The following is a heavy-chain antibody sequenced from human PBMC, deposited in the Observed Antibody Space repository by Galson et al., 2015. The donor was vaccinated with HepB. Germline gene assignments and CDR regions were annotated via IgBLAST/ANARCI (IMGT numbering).Heavy chain of an antibody. CDR2: ISSSSSYI. Sequence: SLRLSCAASGFTFSSYSMNWVRQAPGKGLEWVSSISSSSSYIYYADSVKGRFTISRDNAKNSLYLQMNSLRAEDTAVYYCARDRAAIFGVVDAFDIWGQGTMVTVSS. D-gene: IGHD3-3*01. V-gene: IGHV3-21*01. CDR3: ARDRAAIFGVVDAFDI. J-gene: IGHJ3*02. CDR1: GFTFSSYS.